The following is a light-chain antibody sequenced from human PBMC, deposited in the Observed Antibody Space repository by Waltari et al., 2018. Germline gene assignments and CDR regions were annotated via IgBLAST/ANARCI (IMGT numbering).Light chain of an antibody. V-gene: IGLV2-14*01. J-gene: IGLJ1*01. CDR2: EVS. Sequence: QSALTQPASVSGSPGQSIPISCSGTDSDVGAYAFVSWYQQHQGKAPHPIIYEVSKRPSVLSNRCSASKSGNTASLTISGLQAEDEADYYCSSYTTSSAPGVFGTGTRVTVL. CDR3: SSYTTSSAPGV. CDR1: DSDVGAYAF.